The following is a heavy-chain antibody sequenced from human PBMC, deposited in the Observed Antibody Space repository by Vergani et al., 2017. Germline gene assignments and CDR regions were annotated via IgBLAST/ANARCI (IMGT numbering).Heavy chain of an antibody. CDR1: GGSISSYY. Sequence: QVKLQESGPGLVKPSETLSLTCTVSGGSISSYYWSWIRQPPGKGLEWIGYIYYSGSTNYNPSLKSRVTISVDTSKNQFSLKLSSVTAADTAVYYCARDSGSYPGHFWFDPWGQGTLVTVSS. D-gene: IGHD1-26*01. J-gene: IGHJ5*02. CDR3: ARDSGSYPGHFWFDP. CDR2: IYYSGST. V-gene: IGHV4-59*12.